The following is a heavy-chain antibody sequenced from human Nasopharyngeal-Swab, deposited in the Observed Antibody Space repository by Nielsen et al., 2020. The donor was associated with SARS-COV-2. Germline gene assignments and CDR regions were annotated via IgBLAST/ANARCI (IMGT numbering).Heavy chain of an antibody. CDR2: INPNSGGT. CDR3: ARDLVYSNSYFDY. D-gene: IGHD4-11*01. V-gene: IGHV1-2*06. CDR1: GYTFTGYY. J-gene: IGHJ4*02. Sequence: ASVKVSCKASGYTFTGYYMHWVRQAPGQGLEWMGRINPNSGGTNYAQKFQGRVTMTRDTSISTAYMELSRLRSDDTAVYYCARDLVYSNSYFDYWGQGTLVTVSS.